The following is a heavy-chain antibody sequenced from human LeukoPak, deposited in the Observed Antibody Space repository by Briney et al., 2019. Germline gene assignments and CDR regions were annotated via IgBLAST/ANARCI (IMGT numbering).Heavy chain of an antibody. Sequence: SEILSLTCTVSGGSISSYYWSWIRQPPGKGLEWIGYIYYSGSTNYNPSLKSRVTISVDTSKNQFSLKLSSVTAADTAVYYCARHAFSGYSSGWYPGDAFDIWGQGTMVTVSS. CDR2: IYYSGST. D-gene: IGHD6-19*01. CDR1: GGSISSYY. J-gene: IGHJ3*02. V-gene: IGHV4-59*08. CDR3: ARHAFSGYSSGWYPGDAFDI.